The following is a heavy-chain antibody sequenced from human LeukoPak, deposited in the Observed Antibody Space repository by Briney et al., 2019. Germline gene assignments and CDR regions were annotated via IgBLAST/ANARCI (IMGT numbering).Heavy chain of an antibody. Sequence: GGSLRLSCAASGFTFSDHYMDWVRQAPGKGLEWVGGSRNKANSYTTEYAASVKGRFTISRDDSKNSLYLQMNSLKTEDTAVYYCARATGAFDIWGLGTMVTVSS. CDR3: ARATGAFDI. V-gene: IGHV3-72*01. J-gene: IGHJ3*02. CDR2: SRNKANSYTT. D-gene: IGHD1-14*01. CDR1: GFTFSDHY.